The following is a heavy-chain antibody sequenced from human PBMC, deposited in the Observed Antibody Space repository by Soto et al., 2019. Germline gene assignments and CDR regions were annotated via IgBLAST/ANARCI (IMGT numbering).Heavy chain of an antibody. V-gene: IGHV1-2*02. CDR3: ASLDPGARFDP. J-gene: IGHJ5*02. Sequence: QVQLVQSGAEVKKHGASVKVSCKAPRYIFTAYFMHWVRQAPGQGLEWMVWINPNNGATHYGLSFHGRVTMTRDTSISTAYMELSSLRSDDTAVDYCASLDPGARFDPWGQGTLVIVSS. CDR2: INPNNGAT. CDR1: RYIFTAYF.